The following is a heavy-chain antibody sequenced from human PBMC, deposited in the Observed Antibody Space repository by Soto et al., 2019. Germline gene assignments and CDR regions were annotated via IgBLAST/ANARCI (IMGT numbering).Heavy chain of an antibody. CDR1: GGTFSSYA. CDR3: ARGYCSGGSCHGYYYYGMDV. Sequence: GASVKVSCKASGGTFSSYAISWVRQAPGQGLEWMGGIIPIFGTANYAQKFQGRVTITADESTSTAYMELSSLRSEDTAVYYCARGYCSGGSCHGYYYYGMDVWGQGTTVTVSS. D-gene: IGHD2-15*01. CDR2: IIPIFGTA. J-gene: IGHJ6*02. V-gene: IGHV1-69*13.